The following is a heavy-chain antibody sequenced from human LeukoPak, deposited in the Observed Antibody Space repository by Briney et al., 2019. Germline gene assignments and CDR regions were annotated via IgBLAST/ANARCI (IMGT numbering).Heavy chain of an antibody. J-gene: IGHJ4*02. CDR2: IKQDGSEK. CDR3: AREMATIPYYFDY. CDR1: GFMFSTYW. V-gene: IGHV3-7*01. Sequence: GGSLSLSCAASGFMFSTYWMSWVRQAPGKGLEWVANIKQDGSEKYYVDSVKGRFTISRDNAKNSLYLQMNSLRAEDTAVYYCAREMATIPYYFDYWGQGTLVTVSS. D-gene: IGHD5-24*01.